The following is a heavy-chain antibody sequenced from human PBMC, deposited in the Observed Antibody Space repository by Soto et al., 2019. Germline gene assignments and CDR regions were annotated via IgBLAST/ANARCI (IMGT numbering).Heavy chain of an antibody. D-gene: IGHD6-13*01. CDR1: GGSISSGGYY. CDR3: ARAFSSSWNYYYYGMDV. CDR2: ISYSGST. J-gene: IGHJ6*02. Sequence: SETLSLTCTVSGGSISSGGYYWSWIRQHPGTGLEWIGHISYSGSTYYNTSLKSRVTISVDTSKNQFSLKLSSVTAADTAVYYCARAFSSSWNYYYYGMDVWGQGTTVTVSS. V-gene: IGHV4-30-4*01.